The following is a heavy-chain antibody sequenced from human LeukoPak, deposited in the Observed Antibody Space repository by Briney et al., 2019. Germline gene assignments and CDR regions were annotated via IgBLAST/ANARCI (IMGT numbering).Heavy chain of an antibody. CDR2: MNPKTGNT. J-gene: IGHJ3*02. V-gene: IGHV1-8*01. CDR3: VRIYYSNAFDI. Sequence: ASVKVSCMASGYTFTNFDINWVRQATGQGLEWMGWMNPKTGNTGSAQKFQGRVTITGNTSISTAYMELSSLRSEDTAVYYCVRIYYSNAFDIWGQGTMVTVSS. D-gene: IGHD4-11*01. CDR1: GYTFTNFD.